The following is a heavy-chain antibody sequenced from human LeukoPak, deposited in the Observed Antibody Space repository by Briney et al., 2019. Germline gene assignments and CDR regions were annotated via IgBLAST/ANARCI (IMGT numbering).Heavy chain of an antibody. CDR2: FDPEDGET. D-gene: IGHD3-22*01. Sequence: GASVKVSCKVSGYTLTELSMHWVRQAPGKGLEWMGGFDPEDGETIYAQKFQGRVTMTEDTSTDTAYMELSSLRSEDTAVYYCATAYDGSGYYYLYFQHWGQGTLVTVSS. CDR1: GYTLTELS. V-gene: IGHV1-24*01. CDR3: ATAYDGSGYYYLYFQH. J-gene: IGHJ1*01.